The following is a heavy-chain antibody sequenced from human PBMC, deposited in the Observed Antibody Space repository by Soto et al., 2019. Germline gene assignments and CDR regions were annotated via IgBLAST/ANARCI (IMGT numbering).Heavy chain of an antibody. CDR1: GFSLSTRGVG. CDR3: AHSELRQFHFDY. V-gene: IGHV2-5*02. D-gene: IGHD3-16*01. Sequence: QITLKESGPTLVKPTQTLTLTCTFSGFSLSTRGVGVGWIRQPPGKALEWLALIYCDDDKRYSPSLKSRLTITTDTSKNQVLLKMTNMDPVDTATYYCAHSELRQFHFDYWGQGTMVTFSS. CDR2: IYCDDDK. J-gene: IGHJ4*02.